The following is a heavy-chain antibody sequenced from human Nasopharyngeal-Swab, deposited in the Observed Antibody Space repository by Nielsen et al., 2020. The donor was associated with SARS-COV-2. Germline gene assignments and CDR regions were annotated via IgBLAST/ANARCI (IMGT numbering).Heavy chain of an antibody. CDR1: GGTFSSYA. Sequence: SVTVSCQASGGTFSSYAISWVRQAPGQGLEWMGGIIPIFGTANYAQKFQGRVTITADESTSTAYMELSSLRSEDTAVYYCARVGLPVVVVPAAIGVGYFDYWGQGTLVTVSS. V-gene: IGHV1-69*13. J-gene: IGHJ4*02. CDR3: ARVGLPVVVVPAAIGVGYFDY. D-gene: IGHD2-2*02. CDR2: IIPIFGTA.